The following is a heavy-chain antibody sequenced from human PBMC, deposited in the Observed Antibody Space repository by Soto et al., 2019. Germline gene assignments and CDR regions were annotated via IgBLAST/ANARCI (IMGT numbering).Heavy chain of an antibody. J-gene: IGHJ4*02. CDR2: IFHDGTA. V-gene: IGHV4-4*02. Sequence: TSETLSLTCAVSGVSISSGNWWTWVRQTPQRGLEYIGEIFHDGTANYYQSFERRVAISVDTSKNQFSLKMTSVTAADTAISFCARLVYDTRLNYMYFDFWGQGALVTVSS. D-gene: IGHD3-10*01. CDR1: GVSISSGNW. CDR3: ARLVYDTRLNYMYFDF.